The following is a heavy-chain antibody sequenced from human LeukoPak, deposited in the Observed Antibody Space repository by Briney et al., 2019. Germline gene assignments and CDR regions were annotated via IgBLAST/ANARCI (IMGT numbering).Heavy chain of an antibody. CDR1: GFTFSNAW. D-gene: IGHD3-22*01. CDR2: ISSSGSTI. Sequence: GGSLRLSCAASGFTFSNAWMNWVRQAPGKGLEWVSYISSSGSTIYYADSVKGRFTISRDNAKNSLYLQMNSLRAEDTAVYYCARSGDYYDSSGYYYSPFVYWGQGTLVTVSS. CDR3: ARSGDYYDSSGYYYSPFVY. J-gene: IGHJ4*02. V-gene: IGHV3-48*04.